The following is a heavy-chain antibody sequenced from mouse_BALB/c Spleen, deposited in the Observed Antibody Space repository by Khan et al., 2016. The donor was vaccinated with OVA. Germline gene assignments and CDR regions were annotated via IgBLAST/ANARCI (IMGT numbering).Heavy chain of an antibody. CDR3: ARRRIFDGYYGGPMDY. J-gene: IGHJ4*01. Sequence: EVELVESGGNLVQPGGSRKLSCAASGFTFSGFGMHWVRQAPEKGLEWVAYISSGSSTIYYADTVKGRFTISSSNPKNTLFLQMTSLRSEDTAIYSCARRRIFDGYYGGPMDYWGQGPSVTVSS. D-gene: IGHD2-3*01. V-gene: IGHV5-17*02. CDR1: GFTFSGFG. CDR2: ISSGSSTI.